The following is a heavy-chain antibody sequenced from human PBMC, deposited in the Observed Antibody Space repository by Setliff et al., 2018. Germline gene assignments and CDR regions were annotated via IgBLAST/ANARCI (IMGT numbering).Heavy chain of an antibody. Sequence: ETLSLTCTVSGVSVSSYFWSWIRQPPGKGLEWIGSIFYSGGSTYSDNLSLKSRATISRDISKNQFYLTLTSVTAADTAVYYCASERESASRQTYFDSWGQGTLVTVSS. CDR1: GVSVSSYF. J-gene: IGHJ4*02. D-gene: IGHD2-15*01. CDR3: ASERESASRQTYFDS. V-gene: IGHV4-59*02. CDR2: IFYSGGS.